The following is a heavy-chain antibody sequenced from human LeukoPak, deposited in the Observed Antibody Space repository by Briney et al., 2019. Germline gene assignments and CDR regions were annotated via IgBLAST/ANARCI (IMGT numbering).Heavy chain of an antibody. J-gene: IGHJ4*02. V-gene: IGHV5-51*01. D-gene: IGHD3-9*01. CDR3: ARQRGSNFDILTGYQPIDY. CDR1: GYSFTSYW. CDR2: VYPGDSES. Sequence: GESLKISCKGSGYSFTSYWIGWVRQMPGKGLEWMGIVYPGDSESSYSPSFQGQVTISADKSISTAYLQWSSLKASDTAMYYCARQRGSNFDILTGYQPIDYWGQGTLVTVSS.